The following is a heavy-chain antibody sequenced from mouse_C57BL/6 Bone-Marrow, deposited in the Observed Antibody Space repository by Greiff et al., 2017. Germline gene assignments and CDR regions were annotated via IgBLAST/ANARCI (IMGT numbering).Heavy chain of an antibody. V-gene: IGHV5-6*02. CDR3: ARRGDGRDWYFDV. CDR2: ISSGGSYT. J-gene: IGHJ1*03. CDR1: GFTFSSYG. Sequence: DVMLVESGGDLVKPGGSLKLSCAASGFTFSSYGMSWVRQTPDKRLEWVATISSGGSYTYYPDSGKGRFTISRANAKNTLYLQMSSLKSEDTAMYYCARRGDGRDWYFDVWGTGTTVTVSS.